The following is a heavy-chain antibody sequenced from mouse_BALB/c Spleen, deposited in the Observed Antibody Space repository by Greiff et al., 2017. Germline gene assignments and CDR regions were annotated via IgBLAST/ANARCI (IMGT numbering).Heavy chain of an antibody. J-gene: IGHJ1*01. CDR2: INPSNGRT. D-gene: IGHD2-4*01. V-gene: IGHV1S81*02. CDR1: GYTFTSYW. CDR3: ARGGGLRWYFDV. Sequence: QVQLKQPGAELVKPGASVKLSCKASGYTFTSYWMHWVKQRPGQGLEWIGEINPSNGRTNYNEKFKSKATLTVDKSSSTAYMQLSSLTSEDSAVYYCARGGGLRWYFDVWGAGTTVTVSS.